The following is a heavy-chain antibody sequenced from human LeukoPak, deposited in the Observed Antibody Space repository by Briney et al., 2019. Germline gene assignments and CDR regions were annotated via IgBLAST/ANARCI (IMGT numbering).Heavy chain of an antibody. CDR1: GGTFSSYA. J-gene: IGHJ5*02. V-gene: IGHV1-69*05. Sequence: GASVKVSCKASGGTFSSYAISWVRQAPGQGLEWMGGIIPIFGTANYAQKFQGRVTISTDESTSTAYMELSSLRSEDTAVYYCERGADLNWFDPWGQGTLVTVSS. D-gene: IGHD3-10*01. CDR3: ERGADLNWFDP. CDR2: IIPIFGTA.